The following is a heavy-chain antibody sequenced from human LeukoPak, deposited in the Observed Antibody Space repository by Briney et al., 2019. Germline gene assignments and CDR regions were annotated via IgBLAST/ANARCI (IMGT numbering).Heavy chain of an antibody. D-gene: IGHD2-2*01. V-gene: IGHV4-39*07. Sequence: SETLSLTCTVSGDSISSYYWGWIRQPPGKGLEWIGSIYYSGSTSYNPSLKSRVTISVDTSKNQFSLKLSSVTAADTAVYYCARVSYKLHFDYWGQGTLVTVSS. J-gene: IGHJ4*02. CDR3: ARVSYKLHFDY. CDR2: IYYSGST. CDR1: GDSISSYY.